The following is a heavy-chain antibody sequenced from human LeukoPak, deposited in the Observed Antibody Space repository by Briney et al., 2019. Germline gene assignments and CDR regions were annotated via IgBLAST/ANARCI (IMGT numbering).Heavy chain of an antibody. V-gene: IGHV3-9*01. CDR1: GFTFDDYA. CDR3: VKDMGWLGGAFDI. Sequence: GGSLRLSCAASGFTFDDYAMHWVRQAPGKGLEWVSGISWNSGSIGYADSVKGRFTISRDNAKNSLYLQMNSLRAEDTALYYCVKDMGWLGGAFDIWGQGTMVTVSS. CDR2: ISWNSGSI. D-gene: IGHD5-24*01. J-gene: IGHJ3*02.